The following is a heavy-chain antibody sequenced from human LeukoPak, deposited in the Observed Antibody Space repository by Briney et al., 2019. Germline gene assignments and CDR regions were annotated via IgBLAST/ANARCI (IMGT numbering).Heavy chain of an antibody. D-gene: IGHD5-18*01. Sequence: PSETLSLTCAVSGYSIRSGYYWAWIRQPPGTGLEWIGTISHSGSTYFNPSLKSRVTVSVDTSKNQFSLKLSSVTAADTAVYYCARGAGYSYGNFDYWGQGTLVTVSS. V-gene: IGHV4-38-2*01. CDR1: GYSIRSGYY. CDR3: ARGAGYSYGNFDY. J-gene: IGHJ4*02. CDR2: ISHSGST.